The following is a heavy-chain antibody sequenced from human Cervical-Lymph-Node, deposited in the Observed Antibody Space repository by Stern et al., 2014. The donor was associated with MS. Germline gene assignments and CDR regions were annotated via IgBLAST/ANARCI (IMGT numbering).Heavy chain of an antibody. J-gene: IGHJ4*02. CDR1: GFSLSDYG. Sequence: VQLVESGGGLVKPGGSLRLSCAASGFSLSDYGMNWVRPAPGKGLAWVSSLRATSSYIYYADSVRGRFTISRDNAKNSVYLQMNSLRAEDTAMYYCARGGDDYGDSAHWGQGAPVTVSS. V-gene: IGHV3-21*01. CDR2: LRATSSYI. CDR3: ARGGDDYGDSAH. D-gene: IGHD4/OR15-4a*01.